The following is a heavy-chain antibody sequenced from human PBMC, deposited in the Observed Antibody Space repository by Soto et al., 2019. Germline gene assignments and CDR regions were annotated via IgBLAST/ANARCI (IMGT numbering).Heavy chain of an antibody. CDR3: ARNTIFGVVIMRLAY. CDR2: MNPNSGNT. CDR1: GYTFTSYD. V-gene: IGHV1-8*01. J-gene: IGHJ4*02. Sequence: ASVKVSCKASGYTFTSYDINWVRQATGQGLELMGWMNPNSGNTGCAQKFQGRVTMTRNTSISTAYMELSSLRSEDTAVYYCARNTIFGVVIMRLAYWGQGTLVNVSS. D-gene: IGHD3-3*01.